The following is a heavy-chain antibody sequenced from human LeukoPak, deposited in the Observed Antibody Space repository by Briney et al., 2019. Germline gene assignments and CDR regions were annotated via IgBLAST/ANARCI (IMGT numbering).Heavy chain of an antibody. J-gene: IGHJ4*02. D-gene: IGHD6-19*01. CDR3: ARVWSIAVAGYFDY. CDR1: GFTVSSNY. V-gene: IGHV3-66*01. Sequence: PGGSLRLSCAASGFTVSSNYMSWVRQAPGKGLEWVSVIYSGGSTYYADPVKGRFTISRDNSKNTLYLQMNSLRAEDTAVYYCARVWSIAVAGYFDYWGQGTLVTVSS. CDR2: IYSGGST.